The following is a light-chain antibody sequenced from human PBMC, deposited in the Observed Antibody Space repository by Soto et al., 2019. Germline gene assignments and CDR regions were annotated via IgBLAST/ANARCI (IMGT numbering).Light chain of an antibody. V-gene: IGKV3-20*01. CDR2: GAS. CDR1: QSVGSNY. Sequence: EIVLTQSPGILSLSPGERATLSCRASQSVGSNYLAWYQQKPGQAPRLLIYGASSRATGIPDRLSGSGSGTDFTLTISRLEPEDFAVYYCHKYGSAPPTFGPGTTVDIK. CDR3: HKYGSAPPT. J-gene: IGKJ3*01.